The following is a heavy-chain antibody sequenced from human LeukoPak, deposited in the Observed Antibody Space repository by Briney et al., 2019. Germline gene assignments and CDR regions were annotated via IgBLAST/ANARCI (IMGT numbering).Heavy chain of an antibody. D-gene: IGHD2-2*01. CDR2: IKSKTDGGTT. Sequence: GGSLRLSCAASGFTFSNAWMSWVRQAPGNGLEWVGRIKSKTDGGTTDYAAPVKGRFTISRDDSKNTLYLQMNSLKTEDTAVYYCTTDYQQLWFIYWGQGTLVTVSS. CDR3: TTDYQQLWFIY. V-gene: IGHV3-15*01. J-gene: IGHJ4*02. CDR1: GFTFSNAW.